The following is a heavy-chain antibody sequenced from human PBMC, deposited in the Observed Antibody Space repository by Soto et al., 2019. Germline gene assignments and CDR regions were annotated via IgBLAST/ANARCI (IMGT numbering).Heavy chain of an antibody. D-gene: IGHD3-16*01. CDR2: VYFNGNT. V-gene: IGHV4-59*01. CDR1: AASFSKYY. Sequence: KPSETLSLTCTVSAASFSKYYWRWIRQPPGKGLEWIGYVYFNGNTNYNPSLKRRVSISIDKSKNQISLNLSSVNASDTAVYYCASVTFGGVVLDYWGQGTLVTVSS. CDR3: ASVTFGGVVLDY. J-gene: IGHJ4*02.